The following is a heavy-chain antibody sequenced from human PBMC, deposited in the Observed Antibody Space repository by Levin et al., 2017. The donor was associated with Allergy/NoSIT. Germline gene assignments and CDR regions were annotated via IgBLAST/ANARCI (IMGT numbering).Heavy chain of an antibody. D-gene: IGHD3-16*01. Sequence: SETLSLTCTVSGGSISSYYWSWIRQPPGKGLEWIGYIYYSGSTNYNPSLKSRVTISVDTSKNQFSLKLSSVTAADTAVYYCARHSAPLYYFDYWGQGTLVTVSS. CDR1: GGSISSYY. CDR3: ARHSAPLYYFDY. J-gene: IGHJ4*02. CDR2: IYYSGST. V-gene: IGHV4-59*08.